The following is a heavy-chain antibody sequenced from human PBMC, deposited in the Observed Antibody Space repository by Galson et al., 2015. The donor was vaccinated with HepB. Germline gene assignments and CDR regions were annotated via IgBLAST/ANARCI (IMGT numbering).Heavy chain of an antibody. CDR3: ARALSLAAPGTGGYNWFDP. D-gene: IGHD6-13*01. CDR2: IYYSGST. J-gene: IGHJ5*02. Sequence: TLSLTCTVSGGSFSSGGHYWSWIRQNPGKGLEWIGYIYYSGSTNYNPSLKSRLTISVDTSRNQFSLKLSSVTAADTAIYYCARALSLAAPGTGGYNWFDPWGQGTLVTVSS. CDR1: GGSFSSGGHY. V-gene: IGHV4-31*03.